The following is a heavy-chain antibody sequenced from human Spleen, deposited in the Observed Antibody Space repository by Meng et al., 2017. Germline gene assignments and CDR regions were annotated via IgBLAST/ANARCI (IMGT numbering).Heavy chain of an antibody. D-gene: IGHD4-23*01. CDR2: INHSGST. CDR3: ARLIFDYDGNSGGGTFDY. Sequence: QVQLQQWGAGLCKPPGTLSLTCAVYGGSFSGYYWSWIRQPPGKGLEWIGEINHSGSTNYNPSLKSRVTISVDTSKNQFSLKLSSVTAADTAVYYCARLIFDYDGNSGGGTFDYWGQGTLVTVSS. V-gene: IGHV4-34*01. CDR1: GGSFSGYY. J-gene: IGHJ4*02.